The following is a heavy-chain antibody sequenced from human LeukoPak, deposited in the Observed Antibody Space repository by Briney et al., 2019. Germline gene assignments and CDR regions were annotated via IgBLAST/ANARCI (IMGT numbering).Heavy chain of an antibody. J-gene: IGHJ4*02. CDR2: ISGYNGNT. V-gene: IGHV1-18*01. Sequence: ASVKVSCKASTYTFTRYGISWVRQAPGQGLEWMGWISGYNGNTNYAQKFLGRVSMTADTATSTAYMELRSLTSDDTAMYYCARGRQPLDYWGQGTLVTVSS. CDR3: ARGRQPLDY. D-gene: IGHD6-13*01. CDR1: TYTFTRYG.